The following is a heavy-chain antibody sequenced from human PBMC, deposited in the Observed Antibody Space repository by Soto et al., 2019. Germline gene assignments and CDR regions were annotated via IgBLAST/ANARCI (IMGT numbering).Heavy chain of an antibody. CDR2: ISYDGSNK. J-gene: IGHJ4*02. CDR1: GFTFSSYG. Sequence: PGGSLRLSCAASGFTFSSYGMHWVRQAPGKGLEWVTVISYDGSNKYYADYVKGRFTISRDNSKNTLYLQMNSLRAEDTAVYYCAPWFGAFDYWGQGTLVTVSS. D-gene: IGHD3-10*01. V-gene: IGHV3-30*03. CDR3: APWFGAFDY.